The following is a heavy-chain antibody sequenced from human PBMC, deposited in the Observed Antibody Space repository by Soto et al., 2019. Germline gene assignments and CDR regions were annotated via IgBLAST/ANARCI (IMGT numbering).Heavy chain of an antibody. V-gene: IGHV3-30*18. D-gene: IGHD4-4*01. CDR1: GFTFSSYG. CDR2: ISSDGYKK. J-gene: IGHJ1*01. CDR3: AKDQRGSNYGYFQY. Sequence: QVQLVESGGGVVQPGRSLRLSCAASGFTFSSYGMHWVRQAPGKGLEWVTLISSDGYKKYYGDSVQGRFTISRDNSKNTLYLEMDSLRPEDTAIYYCAKDQRGSNYGYFQYWGQGTLVTVSS.